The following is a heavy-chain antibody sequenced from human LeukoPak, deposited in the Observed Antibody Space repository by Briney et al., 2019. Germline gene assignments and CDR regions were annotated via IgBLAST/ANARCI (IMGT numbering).Heavy chain of an antibody. V-gene: IGHV1-3*01. CDR1: GYTFTSYA. D-gene: IGHD3-9*01. CDR3: ARSLYYYDILTGFDL. Sequence: GASVKVSCKASGYTFTSYAMHWVRQAPGQRLEWMGWINAGNGNTKYSQKFQGRVTITRDTSASTAYMELSSLRSEDTAVYYCARSLYYYDILTGFDLWGRGTLVTVSS. CDR2: INAGNGNT. J-gene: IGHJ2*01.